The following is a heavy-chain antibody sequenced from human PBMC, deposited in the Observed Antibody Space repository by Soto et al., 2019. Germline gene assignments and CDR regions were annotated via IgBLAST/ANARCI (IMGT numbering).Heavy chain of an antibody. J-gene: IGHJ4*02. D-gene: IGHD3-10*01. CDR1: GDTFTTYD. CDR3: ARGRHSGSYYLIDH. CDR2: INPNSGNI. V-gene: IGHV1-8*01. Sequence: ASVKVSCKASGDTFTTYDINWVRQATGHGLEWMGWINPNSGNIGYAQRFQGRVTMTRDTAIRTAYMEVSSLRSDDTAVYYCARGRHSGSYYLIDHWGQGTLVTVSS.